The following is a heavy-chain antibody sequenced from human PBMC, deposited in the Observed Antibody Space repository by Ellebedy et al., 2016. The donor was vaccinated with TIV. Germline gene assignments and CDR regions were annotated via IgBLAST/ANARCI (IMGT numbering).Heavy chain of an antibody. J-gene: IGHJ6*02. CDR1: GFNFNRDW. D-gene: IGHD4-17*01. Sequence: PGGSLRLSCTASGFNFNRDWMGWVRQAAGKGLEWVANIDREGGRTDYVDSVKGRFTVSRDNAKTSVYLQMNSLRAEDTAVYYCARYGYYFGLDLWGQGTTVTVSS. CDR3: ARYGYYFGLDL. CDR2: IDREGGRT. V-gene: IGHV3-7*03.